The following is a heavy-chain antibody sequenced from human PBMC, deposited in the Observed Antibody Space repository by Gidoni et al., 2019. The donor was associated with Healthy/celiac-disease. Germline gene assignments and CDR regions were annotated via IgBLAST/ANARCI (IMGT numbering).Heavy chain of an antibody. D-gene: IGHD5-18*01. CDR1: GFPFSSYG. CDR2: IWYDGSNK. J-gene: IGHJ4*02. CDR3: ARANVDTAMGTLGY. Sequence: QVQMVESGGGVVQPGRSLRLSCAAPGFPFSSYGMHWVRPAPGKGLEWVAVIWYDGSNKYYADSVKGRFTISRDNSKNTLYLQMNSLRAEDTAVYYCARANVDTAMGTLGYWGQGTLVTVSS. V-gene: IGHV3-33*01.